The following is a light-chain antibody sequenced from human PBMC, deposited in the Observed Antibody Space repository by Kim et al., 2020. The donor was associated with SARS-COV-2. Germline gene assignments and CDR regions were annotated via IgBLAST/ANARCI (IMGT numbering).Light chain of an antibody. CDR3: QSYDNNNPFI. V-gene: IGLV6-57*03. Sequence: NFMLTQPHSVSESPGKTVTISCTRSSGSVASNYVHWYQQRPGSAPTTIIYEDSRRPSGVPDRFSGSIDPSSNSASLTISGLTAEDEADYYCQSYDNNNPFIFGAGTKGTVL. CDR1: SGSVASNY. CDR2: EDS. J-gene: IGLJ1*01.